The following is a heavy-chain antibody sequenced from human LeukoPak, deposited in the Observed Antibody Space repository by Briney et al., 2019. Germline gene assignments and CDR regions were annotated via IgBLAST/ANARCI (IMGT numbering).Heavy chain of an antibody. CDR3: ARDNDSRDPPHFDY. CDR2: ISTYNVNT. J-gene: IGHJ4*02. V-gene: IGHV1-18*04. Sequence: GASVKVSCKASGYTFTSHGITWVRQAPGQGLEWMGWISTYNVNTNYAQKLQGRVTMTTDTSTSTAYMELRSLRSDDTAVYYCARDNDSRDPPHFDYWGQGTLVTVSS. D-gene: IGHD3-16*01. CDR1: GYTFTSHG.